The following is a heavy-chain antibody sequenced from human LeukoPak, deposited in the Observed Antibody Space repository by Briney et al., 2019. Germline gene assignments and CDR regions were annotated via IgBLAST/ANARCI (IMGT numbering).Heavy chain of an antibody. D-gene: IGHD3-16*01. J-gene: IGHJ5*01. CDR3: VRYFYDSYTSSFRFDS. V-gene: IGHV3-7*03. CDR1: GFTFSSYW. CDR2: MNHDGSEK. Sequence: GGSLRLSCAASGFTFSSYWMNWVRQAPGKGLEWVANMNHDGSEKYQIDSVKGRFTISRDNAKNSLYLQMNSLRVEDTAIYYCVRYFYDSYTSSFRFDSWGQGTLVTVSS.